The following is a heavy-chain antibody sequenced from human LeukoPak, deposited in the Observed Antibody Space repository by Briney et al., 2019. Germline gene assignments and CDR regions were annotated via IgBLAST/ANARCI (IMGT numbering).Heavy chain of an antibody. J-gene: IGHJ3*02. Sequence: SQTLSLTCTVSGGSISNFYYYWSWIRQPAGKGLEWLGRIYSSGSANYNPSLKSRLSLSVDTSNNQFSLKLSSVTAADTAVYYCARLITGTTTAFDIWGQGTMVTVSS. V-gene: IGHV4-61*02. CDR3: ARLITGTTTAFDI. D-gene: IGHD1-7*01. CDR2: IYSSGSA. CDR1: GGSISNFYYY.